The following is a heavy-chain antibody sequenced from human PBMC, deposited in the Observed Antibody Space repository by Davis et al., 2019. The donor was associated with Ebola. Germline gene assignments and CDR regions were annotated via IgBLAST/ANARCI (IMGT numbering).Heavy chain of an antibody. J-gene: IGHJ6*02. CDR1: GLTFSGSS. CDR2: IRSKPNNYAT. CDR3: TSGPDYSSGLDV. D-gene: IGHD4-11*01. V-gene: IGHV3-73*01. Sequence: GESLKISCAASGLTFSGSSVHWVRQASGKGLEWIGRIRSKPNNYATAYAASVKGRFTISRDDSKDTAFLQMNSLKTEDTAVYYCTSGPDYSSGLDVWGQGTTVTVSS.